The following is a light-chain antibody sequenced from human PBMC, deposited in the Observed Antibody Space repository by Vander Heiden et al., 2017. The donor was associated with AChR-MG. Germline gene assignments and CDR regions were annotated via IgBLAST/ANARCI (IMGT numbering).Light chain of an antibody. CDR3: QQHYYRLT. J-gene: IGKJ5*01. CDR1: QSVSNE. CDR2: DAS. V-gene: IGKV3-11*01. Sequence: EIVLPPSPATLSSSPGERATLSCRASQSVSNELGWYQHKPGQAPRLLIYDASNRAAGIPARFSGSGSGTDFTLTISSLEPEDSAIYYCQQHYYRLTFGRGTRLQI.